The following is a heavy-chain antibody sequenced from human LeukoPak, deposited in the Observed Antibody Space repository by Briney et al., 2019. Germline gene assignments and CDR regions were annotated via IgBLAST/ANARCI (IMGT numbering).Heavy chain of an antibody. Sequence: ASVKVSCKVSGYTLTELSMHWVRQAPGKGLEWTGGFDPEDGETIYAQKFQGRVTMTEDTSTDTAYMELSSLRSEDTAVYYCATSFGELLPFDYWGQGTLVTVSS. V-gene: IGHV1-24*01. J-gene: IGHJ4*02. CDR3: ATSFGELLPFDY. CDR1: GYTLTELS. D-gene: IGHD3-10*01. CDR2: FDPEDGET.